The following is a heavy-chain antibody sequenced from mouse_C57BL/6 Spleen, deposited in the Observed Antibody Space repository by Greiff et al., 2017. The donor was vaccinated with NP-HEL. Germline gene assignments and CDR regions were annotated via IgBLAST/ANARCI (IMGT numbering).Heavy chain of an antibody. D-gene: IGHD1-1*01. J-gene: IGHJ1*03. CDR3: ARFGGPYYGSSYWYFDV. V-gene: IGHV1-53*01. CDR1: GYTFTSYW. CDR2: INPSNGGT. Sequence: QVQLQQSGTELVKPGASVKLSCKASGYTFTSYWMHWVKQRPGQGLEWIGNINPSNGGTNYNEKFKSKATLTVDKSSSTAYMQLSSLTSEDSAVYYCARFGGPYYGSSYWYFDVWGTGTTVTVSS.